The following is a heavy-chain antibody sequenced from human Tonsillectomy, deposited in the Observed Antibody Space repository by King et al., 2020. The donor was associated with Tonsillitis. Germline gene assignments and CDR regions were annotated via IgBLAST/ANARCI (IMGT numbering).Heavy chain of an antibody. J-gene: IGHJ4*02. Sequence: VQLVESGGALVQPGRSLRLSCAASGFSFDDYAMHWVRQAPGKGLEWVSGISWNSGTIGYADTVKGRFTISRDNAKNFLYLQMNSLRAENTALYYCTKEPEYCDSSTSGGQGTPVTVYS. D-gene: IGHD3-22*01. CDR1: GFSFDDYA. V-gene: IGHV3-9*01. CDR3: TKEPEYCDSSTS. CDR2: ISWNSGTI.